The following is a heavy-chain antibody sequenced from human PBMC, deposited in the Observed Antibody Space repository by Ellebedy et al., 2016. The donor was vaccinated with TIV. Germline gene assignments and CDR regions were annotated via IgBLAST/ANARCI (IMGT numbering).Heavy chain of an antibody. Sequence: GESLKIPCAASGFPFSNAWMNWVRQAPGKGLEWVDRIKSKTDGGTTDYAAPVKGRFTISRDDSKNTLYLQMNSLKTEDTAVYYCTLTQNYFDYWGQGTLVTVSS. D-gene: IGHD3-9*01. J-gene: IGHJ4*02. CDR3: TLTQNYFDY. CDR1: GFPFSNAW. V-gene: IGHV3-15*07. CDR2: IKSKTDGGTT.